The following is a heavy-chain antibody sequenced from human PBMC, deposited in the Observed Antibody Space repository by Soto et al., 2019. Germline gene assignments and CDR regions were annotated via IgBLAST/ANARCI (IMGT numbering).Heavy chain of an antibody. D-gene: IGHD3-3*01. CDR1: GFTFSSYA. Sequence: GGSLRLSCAASGFTFSSYAMSWVRQAPGKGLEWVSAISGSGGSTYYADSVKGRFTISRDNSKNTLYLQMNSLRAEDTAVYYCAKDMITIFGVVIIDSSYYMDVWGTGTTVTVSS. V-gene: IGHV3-23*01. CDR3: AKDMITIFGVVIIDSSYYMDV. J-gene: IGHJ6*03. CDR2: ISGSGGST.